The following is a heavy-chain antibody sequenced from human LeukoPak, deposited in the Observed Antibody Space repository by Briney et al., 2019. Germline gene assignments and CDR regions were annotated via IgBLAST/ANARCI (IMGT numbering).Heavy chain of an antibody. CDR1: GGSFSGYY. V-gene: IGHV4-34*01. CDR3: ARDSGTTGEVRFDP. D-gene: IGHD3-10*01. J-gene: IGHJ5*02. CDR2: INHSGST. Sequence: PSETLSLTCAVYGGSFSGYYWSWIRQPPGKGLEWIGEINHSGSTNYNPSLKSRVTISVDTSKNQFSLKLSSVTAADTAVYYCARDSGTTGEVRFDPWGQGTLVTVSS.